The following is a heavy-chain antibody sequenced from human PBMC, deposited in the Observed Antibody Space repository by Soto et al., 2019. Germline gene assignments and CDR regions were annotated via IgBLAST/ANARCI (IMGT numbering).Heavy chain of an antibody. CDR2: IDWADDK. V-gene: IGHV2-70*01. CDR1: GFSLSTTGMC. Sequence: TLVNPTQTLILTCTFSGFSLSTTGMCVSWIRQPPGKALEWLALIDWADDKYYSTSLKTRLTISKDTSKSQVVLTMTNVEPVDTATYFCSRAVGGFTYGYPDYWGQGTLVTVSS. CDR3: SRAVGGFTYGYPDY. J-gene: IGHJ4*02. D-gene: IGHD5-18*01.